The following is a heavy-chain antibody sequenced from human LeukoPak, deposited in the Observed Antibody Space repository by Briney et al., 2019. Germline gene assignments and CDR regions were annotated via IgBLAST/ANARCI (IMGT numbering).Heavy chain of an antibody. J-gene: IGHJ5*02. Sequence: SETLSLTCTVSGRSIRSVYWNWILQSAGKGLEWIGRIYATDLTNYNPSLKSRVTLSVDMSKNELSLTLKSVTAADTAVYYCARGFGSGTSPIDLWGQGALVTVSS. CDR3: ARGFGSGTSPIDL. D-gene: IGHD3-10*01. CDR2: IYATDLT. V-gene: IGHV4-4*07. CDR1: GRSIRSVY.